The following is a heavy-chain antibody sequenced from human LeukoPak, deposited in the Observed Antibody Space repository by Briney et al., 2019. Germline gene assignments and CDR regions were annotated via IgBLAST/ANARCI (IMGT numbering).Heavy chain of an antibody. V-gene: IGHV4-31*03. Sequence: SETLSLTCTVSGGSISSGGYYWSWIRQHPGKGLEWIGYIYYSGSTYYNPSLKSRVTISANTSKNQFSLKLSSVTAADTAVYYCARARSAAGNFDYWGQGTLVTVSS. J-gene: IGHJ4*02. CDR1: GGSISSGGYY. CDR3: ARARSAAGNFDY. D-gene: IGHD6-13*01. CDR2: IYYSGST.